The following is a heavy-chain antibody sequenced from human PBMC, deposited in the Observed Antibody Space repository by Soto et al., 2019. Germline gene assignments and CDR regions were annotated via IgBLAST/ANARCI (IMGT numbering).Heavy chain of an antibody. V-gene: IGHV3-30*18. CDR2: ISNTGSSK. CDR1: GFTFSSYG. CDR3: AKDRGNSGGSCTDN. D-gene: IGHD2-15*01. Sequence: QVQLVESGGGVVQPGRSLTLSCAASGFTFSSYGMHWVRQAPGKGLEWVALISNTGSSKYYADSVKGRFTISRDNSKNTLYLQMNSLRAEDTAVYYCAKDRGNSGGSCTDNWGQGTLVTVSS. J-gene: IGHJ4*02.